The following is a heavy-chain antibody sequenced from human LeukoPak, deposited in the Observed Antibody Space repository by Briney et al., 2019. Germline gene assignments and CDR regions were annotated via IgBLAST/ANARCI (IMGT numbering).Heavy chain of an antibody. J-gene: IGHJ4*02. Sequence: GGSLRLSCVASGFTFSAYCVHWVRHGPEKGLEWVSRICPDGSVVNHADSVKGRFTTSRDNAKNTVFLQMNSLRVDDTAVYYCVRDLREADHWGLGTLVTVSS. D-gene: IGHD3-10*01. V-gene: IGHV3-74*01. CDR2: ICPDGSVV. CDR3: VRDLREADH. CDR1: GFTFSAYC.